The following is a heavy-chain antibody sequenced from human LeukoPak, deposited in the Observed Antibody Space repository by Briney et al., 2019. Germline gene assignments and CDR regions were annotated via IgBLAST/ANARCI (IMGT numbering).Heavy chain of an antibody. Sequence: PSETLSLTCTVSGGSISSSTYYWGWIRQPPGKGLEWIANIHYSESTQYNPSLKSRLTISVDTSKNPFSLKLSSVTAADTAVYYCARRTYGSSLSDSWGQGTLVTVSS. V-gene: IGHV4-39*01. CDR2: IHYSEST. J-gene: IGHJ5*01. CDR1: GGSISSSTYY. D-gene: IGHD6-6*01. CDR3: ARRTYGSSLSDS.